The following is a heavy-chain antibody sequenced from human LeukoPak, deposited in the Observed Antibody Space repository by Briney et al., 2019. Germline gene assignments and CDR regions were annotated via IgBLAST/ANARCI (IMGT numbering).Heavy chain of an antibody. Sequence: ASVKVSCKASGGTFSSYAISWVRQAPGQGLEWMGGIIPIFGTANYAQKFQGRVTITADKSTSTAYMELSSLRSEDTAVYYCARALNYGGENAFDIWGQGTMVTVSS. CDR1: GGTFSSYA. CDR3: ARALNYGGENAFDI. V-gene: IGHV1-69*06. D-gene: IGHD3-10*01. J-gene: IGHJ3*02. CDR2: IIPIFGTA.